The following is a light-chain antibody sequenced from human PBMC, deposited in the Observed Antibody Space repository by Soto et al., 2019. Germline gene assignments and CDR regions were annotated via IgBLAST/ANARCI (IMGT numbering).Light chain of an antibody. CDR3: CSYAGSSSWV. V-gene: IGLV2-23*01. Sequence: QSALTQPASVSGSPGQSITISCTGTSSNIGSYNFVSWYQQRPGRAPKLMIFEATKRPSGVPPRFSATKSGNTAPLTSSGDQAEEEDDYYYCSYAGSSSWVFGGGTKLTVL. J-gene: IGLJ3*02. CDR2: EAT. CDR1: SSNIGSYNF.